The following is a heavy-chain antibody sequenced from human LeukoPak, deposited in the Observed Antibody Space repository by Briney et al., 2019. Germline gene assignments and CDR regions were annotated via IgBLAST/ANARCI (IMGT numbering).Heavy chain of an antibody. J-gene: IGHJ4*02. Sequence: GGSLRLSCTPSGFSFGDYGMSWFRQAPGKGLEWVGFIRSKTYGGTTEYAASVKGRFTISRDDSKSIAYLQMNSLKTEDTAVYYCTRGGYYDSSGYPYFDYWGQGTLVTVSS. CDR2: IRSKTYGGTT. D-gene: IGHD3-22*01. V-gene: IGHV3-49*03. CDR3: TRGGYYDSSGYPYFDY. CDR1: GFSFGDYG.